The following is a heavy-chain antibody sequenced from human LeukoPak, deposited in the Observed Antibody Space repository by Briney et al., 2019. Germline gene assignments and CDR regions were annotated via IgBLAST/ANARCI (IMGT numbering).Heavy chain of an antibody. CDR3: AKDDTPGKEWLEVIDY. V-gene: IGHV3-23*01. D-gene: IGHD3-3*01. CDR1: GFTFSNYA. Sequence: GGSLRLSCAASGFTFSNYAMNWVRQAPGKGLVWVSGISGSGGSTYYADSVKGRFTISRDNSKNTLYLQMNSLRAGDTAVYYCAKDDTPGKEWLEVIDYWGQGTLVTVSS. J-gene: IGHJ4*02. CDR2: ISGSGGST.